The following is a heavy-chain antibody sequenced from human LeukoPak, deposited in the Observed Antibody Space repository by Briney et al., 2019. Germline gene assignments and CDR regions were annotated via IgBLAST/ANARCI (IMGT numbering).Heavy chain of an antibody. CDR1: GGSISSCSHY. D-gene: IGHD2-2*01. CDR3: HFKYCSSSTCFYYFDY. Sequence: SETLSLTCTVSGGSISSCSHYWGWIPQPPGQGLEWFGSIYYSGITYYNPSLRSRVTISVDTFKNQFSLKLSSVTATDTAVYYCHFKYCSSSTCFYYFDYWGQGTLVTVSS. J-gene: IGHJ4*02. V-gene: IGHV4-39*01. CDR2: IYYSGIT.